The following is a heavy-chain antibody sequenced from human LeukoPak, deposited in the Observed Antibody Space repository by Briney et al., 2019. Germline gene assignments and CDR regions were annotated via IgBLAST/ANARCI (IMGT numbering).Heavy chain of an antibody. D-gene: IGHD6-19*01. V-gene: IGHV1-69*05. CDR2: IIPIFGTA. CDR1: GGTFSSYA. CDR3: ARGKMPEQWPQPYYFDY. Sequence: GASVKVSCKASGGTFSSYAISRVRQAPGQGLEWMGGIIPIFGTANYAQRFQGRVTITTDESTSTAYMELSSLRSEDTAVYYCARGKMPEQWPQPYYFDYWGQGTLVTVSS. J-gene: IGHJ4*02.